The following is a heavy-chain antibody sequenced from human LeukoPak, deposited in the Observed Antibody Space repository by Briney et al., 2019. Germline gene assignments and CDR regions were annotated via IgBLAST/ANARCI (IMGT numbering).Heavy chain of an antibody. Sequence: GGSLRLSCAAFGFTFSSYAMHWVRQAPGKGLEWAAVMSYDGSNKYYADSVKGRFTISRDNSKNTLYLQMNSLRAEDTAVYYCAKRDRIAVARPFDYWGQGTLVTVSS. CDR3: AKRDRIAVARPFDY. J-gene: IGHJ4*02. CDR2: MSYDGSNK. CDR1: GFTFSSYA. D-gene: IGHD6-19*01. V-gene: IGHV3-30-3*02.